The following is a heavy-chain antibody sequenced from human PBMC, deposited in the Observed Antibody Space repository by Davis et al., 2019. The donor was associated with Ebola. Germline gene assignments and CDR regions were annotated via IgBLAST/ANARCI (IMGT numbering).Heavy chain of an antibody. V-gene: IGHV4-34*01. CDR2: INHSGST. CDR1: GGSFSGYY. Sequence: GSLRLSCAVYGGSFSGYYWSWIRQPPGKGLEWIGEINHSGSTNYNPSLKSRVTISVDTSKNQFSLKLSSVTAADTAVYYCARVGYDFWSGYFSDNWFDPWGQGTLVTVSS. CDR3: ARVGYDFWSGYFSDNWFDP. J-gene: IGHJ5*02. D-gene: IGHD3-3*01.